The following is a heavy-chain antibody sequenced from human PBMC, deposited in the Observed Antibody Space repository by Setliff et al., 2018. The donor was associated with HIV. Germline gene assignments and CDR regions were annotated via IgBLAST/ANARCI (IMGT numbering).Heavy chain of an antibody. CDR2: INHSAFT. CDR3: ARRPGGITRARLDN. V-gene: IGHV4-34*01. D-gene: IGHD3-16*01. CDR1: GESFSCYY. J-gene: IGHJ4*02. Sequence: LSLTCAVYGESFSCYYFTWIRQAPGRGLEWIGEINHSAFTKYNPSLASRVTMSIDTSKNQFSLLLSSVTAADTAMYFCARRPGGITRARLDNWGQGTLVTVSS.